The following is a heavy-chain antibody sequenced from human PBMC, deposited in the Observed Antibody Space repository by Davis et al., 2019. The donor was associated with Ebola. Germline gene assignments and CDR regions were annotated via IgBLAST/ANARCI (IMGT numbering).Heavy chain of an antibody. Sequence: SETLSLTCAVYGGSFSGYYWSWIRQPPGKGLEWIGEINHSGSTNYNPSLKSRVTISVDTSKNQFSLKLSSVTAADTAVYYCARGFNLAFNYYYGMDVWGQGTTVTVSS. CDR2: INHSGST. D-gene: IGHD1-20*01. V-gene: IGHV4-34*01. CDR3: ARGFNLAFNYYYGMDV. CDR1: GGSFSGYY. J-gene: IGHJ6*02.